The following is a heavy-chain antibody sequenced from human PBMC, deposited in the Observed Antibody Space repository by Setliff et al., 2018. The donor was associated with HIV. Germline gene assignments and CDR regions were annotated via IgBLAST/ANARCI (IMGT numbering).Heavy chain of an antibody. D-gene: IGHD2-8*01. J-gene: IGHJ4*01. CDR2: IKHCGRA. CDR3: ARGAPYCYHGICHLFDY. CDR1: GESFSGYY. Sequence: PSETLSLTCAVYGESFSGYYWSWIRQPAGKGLEWRGEIKHCGRAKYNPSLKSRASISADTSKNQFSLRLTSVTPADTAVYYCARGAPYCYHGICHLFDYWGHGNLVTVSS. V-gene: IGHV4-34*01.